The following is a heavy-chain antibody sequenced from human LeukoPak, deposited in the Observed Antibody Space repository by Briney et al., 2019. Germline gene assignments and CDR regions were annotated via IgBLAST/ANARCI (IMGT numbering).Heavy chain of an antibody. CDR3: ARDGRLVVRYYYYYGMDV. J-gene: IGHJ6*02. CDR2: ISAYNGNT. CDR1: GCTFTSYG. V-gene: IGHV1-18*01. D-gene: IGHD2-21*01. Sequence: ASVKVSCKASGCTFTSYGISWVRQAPGQGLERMGWISAYNGNTNYAQKLQGRVTMTTDTSTSTAYMELRSLRSDDTAVYYCARDGRLVVRYYYYYGMDVWGQGTTVTVSS.